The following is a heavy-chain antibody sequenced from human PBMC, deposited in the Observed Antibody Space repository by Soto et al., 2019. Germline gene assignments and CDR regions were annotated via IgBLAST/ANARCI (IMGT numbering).Heavy chain of an antibody. CDR2: ISSSSNTI. Sequence: EVQLVESGGGLVQPGGSLRLSCAASGFTFSSYSMNWVRQAPGKGLEWVSYISSSSNTIYYADSVKGRFTISRDNAKNSLYPQMNSLRDEDTAVYYCARDDRAGYFQHWGQGTLVTVSS. V-gene: IGHV3-48*02. J-gene: IGHJ1*01. CDR3: ARDDRAGYFQH. CDR1: GFTFSSYS.